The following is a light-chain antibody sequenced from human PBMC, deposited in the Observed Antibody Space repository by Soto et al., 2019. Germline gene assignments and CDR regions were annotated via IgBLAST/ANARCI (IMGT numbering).Light chain of an antibody. V-gene: IGKV3-20*01. Sequence: IVLTQSPGTLSLSPGERATLSCRSSQTVSTNFLAWYQQKPGQAPRLXIYGASSRATGTPDRFSGSGSGTDFTLTINRLEPEDFGVFFCQQYGNSPLTFGQGTKVDI. J-gene: IGKJ1*01. CDR2: GAS. CDR3: QQYGNSPLT. CDR1: QTVSTNF.